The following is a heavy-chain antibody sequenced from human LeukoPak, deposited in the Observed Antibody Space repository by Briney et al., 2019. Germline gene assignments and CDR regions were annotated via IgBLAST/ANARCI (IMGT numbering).Heavy chain of an antibody. V-gene: IGHV1-69*05. CDR1: GGTFSSYA. CDR3: ARVTGRGFDYVWGSSNDAFDI. Sequence: SVKVSCKASGGTFSSYAISWVRQAPGQGLEWMGGIIPIFGTANYAQKFQGRVTITTDESTSTAYMELSSLRSEDTAVYYCARVTGRGFDYVWGSSNDAFDIWGQGTMVTVSS. J-gene: IGHJ3*02. D-gene: IGHD3-16*01. CDR2: IIPIFGTA.